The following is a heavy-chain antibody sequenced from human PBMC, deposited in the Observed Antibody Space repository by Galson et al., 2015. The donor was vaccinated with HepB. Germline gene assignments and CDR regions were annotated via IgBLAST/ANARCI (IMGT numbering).Heavy chain of an antibody. CDR2: INPSGGST. Sequence: SVKVSCKASGYTFTSYYMHWVRQAPGQGLEWMGIINPSGGSTSYAQKFQGRVTMTRDTSTSTVYMELSSLRSEDTAVYYCARGYCSSTSCYSEYYYGMDVWGQGTTVTVSS. CDR3: ARGYCSSTSCYSEYYYGMDV. J-gene: IGHJ6*02. CDR1: GYTFTSYY. V-gene: IGHV1-46*01. D-gene: IGHD2-2*01.